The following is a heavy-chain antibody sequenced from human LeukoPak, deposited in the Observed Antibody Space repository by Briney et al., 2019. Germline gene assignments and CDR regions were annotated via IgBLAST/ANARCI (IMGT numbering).Heavy chain of an antibody. V-gene: IGHV3-30*18. J-gene: IGHJ6*02. CDR3: AEDSITMVRGVIISPYYYYYGMDV. CDR2: ISYDGSNK. CDR1: GFTFSSYG. D-gene: IGHD3-10*01. Sequence: PGGSLRFSCAASGFTFSSYGMHWVRQAPGKGLEWVAVISYDGSNKYYADSVKGRFTISRDNSKNTLYLQMNSLRAEDTAVYYCAEDSITMVRGVIISPYYYYYGMDVWGQGTTVTVSS.